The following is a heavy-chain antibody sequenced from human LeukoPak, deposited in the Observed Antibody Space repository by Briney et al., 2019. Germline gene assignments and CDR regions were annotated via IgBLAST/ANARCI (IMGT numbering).Heavy chain of an antibody. D-gene: IGHD3-10*01. CDR3: AREREYYGSGSPGGI. Sequence: ASVKVSCKASGYTFTSYGISWVRQAPGQGLEWMGWISVYNGHTNYAQKFQGRVTMTTDTSTSIVYMELRSLRSDDTAVYYCAREREYYGSGSPGGIWGQGTMVTVSS. CDR2: ISVYNGHT. J-gene: IGHJ3*02. V-gene: IGHV1-18*01. CDR1: GYTFTSYG.